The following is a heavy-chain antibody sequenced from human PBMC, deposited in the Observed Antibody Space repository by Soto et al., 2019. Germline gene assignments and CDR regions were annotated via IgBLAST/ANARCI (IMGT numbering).Heavy chain of an antibody. CDR1: GFTFSDYY. CDR3: ARKYSSSRSLDY. D-gene: IGHD6-13*01. J-gene: IGHJ4*02. V-gene: IGHV3-11*05. CDR2: ISSSSSYT. Sequence: QVQLVESGGGLVKPGGSLRLSCAASGFTFSDYYMSWIRQAPGKGLEWVSYISSSSSYTNYADSVKGRFTISRDNAENSLYLQMNSLRAEDTAVYYCARKYSSSRSLDYWGQGTLVTVSS.